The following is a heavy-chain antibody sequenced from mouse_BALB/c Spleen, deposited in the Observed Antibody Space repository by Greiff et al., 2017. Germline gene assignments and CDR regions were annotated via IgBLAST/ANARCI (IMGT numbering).Heavy chain of an antibody. J-gene: IGHJ4*01. CDR3: ARYYYGSSYYAMDY. D-gene: IGHD1-1*01. Sequence: QVQLKESGAELARPGASVKMSCKASGYTFTSYTMHWVKQRPGQGLEWIGQIYPGDGDTNYNGKFKGKATLTADKSSSTAYMQLSSLTSEDSAVYFCARYYYGSSYYAMDYWGQGTSVTVSS. CDR1: GYTFTSYT. CDR2: IYPGDGDT. V-gene: IGHV1-80*01.